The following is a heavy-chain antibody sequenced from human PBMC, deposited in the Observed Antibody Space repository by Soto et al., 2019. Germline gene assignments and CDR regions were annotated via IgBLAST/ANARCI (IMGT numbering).Heavy chain of an antibody. Sequence: QLQLQESGSGLVKPSQTLSLTCTVSGGSISSGGYSWNWIRQSPGRGLEWIGYIYHSGSTSYNPSLKSRLTILVDRSKNQFSLKLNSATAADTAVYYCARVAYGDYGFDHWGQGTLVTVSS. CDR1: GGSISSGGYS. CDR3: ARVAYGDYGFDH. D-gene: IGHD4-17*01. CDR2: IYHSGST. V-gene: IGHV4-30-2*06. J-gene: IGHJ4*02.